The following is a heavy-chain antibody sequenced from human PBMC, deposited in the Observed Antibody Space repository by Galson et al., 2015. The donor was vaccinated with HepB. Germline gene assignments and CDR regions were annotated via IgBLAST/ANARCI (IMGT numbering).Heavy chain of an antibody. V-gene: IGHV3-9*01. D-gene: IGHD1-26*01. J-gene: IGHJ6*02. CDR2: ISWNSGSI. CDR1: GFTFDVYA. Sequence: SLRLSCAASGFTFDVYAMHWVRQAPGKGLEWVSGISWNSGSIGYADSVKGRFTISRDNAKNSLYLQMNSLRAEDTALYYCAKDIGTGYYYYYGMDVWGQGTTVTVSS. CDR3: AKDIGTGYYYYYGMDV.